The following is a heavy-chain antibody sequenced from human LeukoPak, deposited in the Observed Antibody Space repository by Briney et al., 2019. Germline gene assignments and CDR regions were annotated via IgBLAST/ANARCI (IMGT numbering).Heavy chain of an antibody. J-gene: IGHJ3*02. CDR3: ASETKRGYSYGSPTDAFDI. CDR2: ISSSSSYI. CDR1: GFTFSSYA. Sequence: GGSLRLSCAASGFTFSSYAMSWVRQAPGKGLEWVSSISSSSSYIYYADSVKGRFSISRDNAKNSLYLQMNSLRAEDTAVYYCASETKRGYSYGSPTDAFDIWGQGTMVTVSS. V-gene: IGHV3-21*01. D-gene: IGHD5-18*01.